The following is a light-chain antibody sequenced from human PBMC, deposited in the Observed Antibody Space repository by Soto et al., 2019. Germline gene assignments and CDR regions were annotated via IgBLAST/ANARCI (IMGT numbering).Light chain of an antibody. J-gene: IGLJ2*01. CDR1: SGHRSYA. CDR2: VDSDGSH. Sequence: QLVLTQSPSASAPLGASVKLTCTLSSGHRSYAIAWHQHQPQRGPRYLMKVDSDGSHTKGDGIPDRFSGSSSGPERHLIISSLQSEDEADYYCQTWGTGILVFGGGTKLTVL. V-gene: IGLV4-69*01. CDR3: QTWGTGILV.